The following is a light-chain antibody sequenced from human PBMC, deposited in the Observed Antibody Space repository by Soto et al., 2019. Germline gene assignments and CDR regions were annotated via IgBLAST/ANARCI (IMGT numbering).Light chain of an antibody. Sequence: PMTQSPASLSASVGDRVTITCRASQGISNYLAWYQQKPGKVPKLLIYAASTLQSGVPSRFSGSGSGTDFTLTISSLQTEDVANYDCQKYNSAPLFTFGPGTKVDIK. J-gene: IGKJ3*01. V-gene: IGKV1-27*01. CDR3: QKYNSAPLFT. CDR2: AAS. CDR1: QGISNY.